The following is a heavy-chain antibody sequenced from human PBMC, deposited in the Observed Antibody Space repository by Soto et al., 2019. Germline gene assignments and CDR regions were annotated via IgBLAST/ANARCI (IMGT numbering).Heavy chain of an antibody. D-gene: IGHD3-16*02. J-gene: IGHJ3*02. Sequence: LSLTCTVSGGSVSSYYWIWIRQPPGKGLEWVGYIYYSGSTNYNPPLKSRVTISVDTSKNQFSLKLSSVTAADTAVYYCARDKGGITFGGVIVIRDDDAFDIWGQGTMVTVSS. CDR3: ARDKGGITFGGVIVIRDDDAFDI. CDR2: IYYSGST. V-gene: IGHV4-59*02. CDR1: GGSVSSYY.